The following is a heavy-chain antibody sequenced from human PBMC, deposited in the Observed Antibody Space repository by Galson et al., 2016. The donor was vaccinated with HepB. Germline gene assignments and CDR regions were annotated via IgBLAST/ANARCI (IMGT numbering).Heavy chain of an antibody. CDR1: GYTFTEYW. Sequence: QSGAEVKKPGESLKISCKGAGYTFTEYWIGWVRQMPGKGPEWVGFIYPGDSDTRYRPSLEGHVTISADKSITTAFPQWHSLEAADPAIHYCVWIYYSPYFSQWGQGTLVTVSS. D-gene: IGHD2-15*01. J-gene: IGHJ1*01. V-gene: IGHV5-51*01. CDR3: VWIYYSPYFSQ. CDR2: IYPGDSDT.